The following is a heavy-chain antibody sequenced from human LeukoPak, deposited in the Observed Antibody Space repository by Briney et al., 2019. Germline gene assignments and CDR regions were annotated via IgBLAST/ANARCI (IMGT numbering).Heavy chain of an antibody. CDR3: AREAGYDSSGFNY. Sequence: LSLSCAASGFTFTSFRMNWLRQAPAKGLELVSCFRISTSSIYYAVSVRRRFSVSSDNAKNSLYLQMNSLRDEDTAVYYCAREAGYDSSGFNYWGQGTLVTVSS. V-gene: IGHV3-48*02. D-gene: IGHD3-22*01. CDR1: GFTFTSFR. CDR2: FRISTSSI. J-gene: IGHJ4*02.